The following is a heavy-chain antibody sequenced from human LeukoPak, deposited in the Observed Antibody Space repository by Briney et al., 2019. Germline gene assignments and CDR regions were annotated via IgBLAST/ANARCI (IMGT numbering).Heavy chain of an antibody. CDR2: IIPILGIA. Sequence: GASVKVSCKASGGTFSSYAISWVRQAPGQGLEWMGRIIPILGIANYAQKFQGRVTITADKSTSTAYMELSSLRSEDTAVYYCARGPPALVGYDSSGYYDYWGQGTLVTVSS. V-gene: IGHV1-69*04. D-gene: IGHD3-22*01. J-gene: IGHJ4*02. CDR1: GGTFSSYA. CDR3: ARGPPALVGYDSSGYYDY.